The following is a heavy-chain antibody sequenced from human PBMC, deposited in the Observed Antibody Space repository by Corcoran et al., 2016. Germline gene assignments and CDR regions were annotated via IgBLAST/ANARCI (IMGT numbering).Heavy chain of an antibody. CDR2: IWKDGINK. CDR1: GITFSGHG. D-gene: IGHD6-13*01. J-gene: IGHJ3*02. CDR3: ARDSTLSGYTNSAYDARDI. Sequence: QAHLVESGGGVVQPGRSLRLSGAASGITFSGHGIHWVRQAPGKGLEWVAIIWKDGINKFYADSVKGRCTVSRNDSKNTAYLQMNSLRAEDTALYYCARDSTLSGYTNSAYDARDIWGQGTMVTVSS. V-gene: IGHV3-33*01.